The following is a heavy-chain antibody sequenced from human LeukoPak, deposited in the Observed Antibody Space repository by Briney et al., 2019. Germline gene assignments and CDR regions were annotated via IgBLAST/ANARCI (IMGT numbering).Heavy chain of an antibody. J-gene: IGHJ4*02. CDR2: ISGSGGST. CDR1: GFTFSIYA. CDR3: AKDRVRYCSGGSCSSFDY. D-gene: IGHD2-15*01. Sequence: GGSLRLSCAASGFTFSIYAMSWVRQAPGKGLEWVSAISGSGGSTYYADSVKGRFTISRDNSKNTLYLQMNSLRAEDTAVYYCAKDRVRYCSGGSCSSFDYWGQGTLVTVSS. V-gene: IGHV3-23*01.